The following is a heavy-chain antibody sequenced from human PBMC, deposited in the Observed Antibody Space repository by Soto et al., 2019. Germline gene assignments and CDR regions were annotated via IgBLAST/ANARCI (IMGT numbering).Heavy chain of an antibody. J-gene: IGHJ4*02. V-gene: IGHV3-49*04. CDR3: TGGGSPDTAYLSLY. CDR1: GFKCEDFA. CDR2: MRTQTYHETP. D-gene: IGHD3-16*01. Sequence: RVPCTGSGFKCEDFAIHWVSQAQGKGVERGGLMRTQTYHETPAHAAAVKGRFTISRDTSNGVAYLKMSSLGVYDSAVYCSTGGGSPDTAYLSLYWGQATPVTVSS.